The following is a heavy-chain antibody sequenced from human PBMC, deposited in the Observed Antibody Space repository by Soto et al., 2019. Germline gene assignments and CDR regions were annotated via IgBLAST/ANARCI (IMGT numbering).Heavy chain of an antibody. V-gene: IGHV4-4*02. J-gene: IGHJ5*02. CDR2: IYYSGST. D-gene: IGHD3-10*01. CDR1: GGSISSINW. Sequence: QVHLQESGPGLVKPSGTLSLTCGVSGGSISSINWWSWVRQTPGKGLEWIGEIYYSGSTNYNPSLSSRVTMSIDKSKNQFFLNLTSVTAADTDLYYCSRSSGVSATNWFDAWGQGTLVTVSS. CDR3: SRSSGVSATNWFDA.